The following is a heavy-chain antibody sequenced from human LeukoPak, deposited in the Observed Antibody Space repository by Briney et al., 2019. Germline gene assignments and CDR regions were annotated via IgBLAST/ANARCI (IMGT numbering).Heavy chain of an antibody. Sequence: ASVKVSCKASGYTFTGYYMHWVRQAPGQGLEWMGWINPNSGGTNYAQKFQGRVTITADKSTSTAYMELSSLRSEDTAVYYCARDHRRSSALYSSSPRYYYYYYMDVWGKGTTVTVSS. J-gene: IGHJ6*03. D-gene: IGHD6-6*01. V-gene: IGHV1-2*02. CDR1: GYTFTGYY. CDR2: INPNSGGT. CDR3: ARDHRRSSALYSSSPRYYYYYYMDV.